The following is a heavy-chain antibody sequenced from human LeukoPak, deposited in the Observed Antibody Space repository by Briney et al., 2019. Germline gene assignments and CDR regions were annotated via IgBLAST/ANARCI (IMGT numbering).Heavy chain of an antibody. CDR3: ASTLIGIAVAGTVY. Sequence: PSETLSLTCAVSGGSISSSNWWSWVRQPPGKGLEWIREIYHSGSTNYNPSLKSRVTISVDKSKNQFSLKLSSVTAADTAVYYCASTLIGIAVAGTVYWGQGTLVTVSS. J-gene: IGHJ4*02. V-gene: IGHV4-4*02. CDR1: GGSISSSNW. D-gene: IGHD6-19*01. CDR2: IYHSGST.